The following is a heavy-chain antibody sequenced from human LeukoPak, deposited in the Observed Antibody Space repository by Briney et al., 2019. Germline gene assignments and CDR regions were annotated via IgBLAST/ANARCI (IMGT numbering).Heavy chain of an antibody. CDR3: ASRTRYSYGSYYFDY. CDR1: GFTVSSNY. Sequence: GGSLRLSCAASGFTVSSNYMSWVRQAPGEGLEWVSVIYSGGSTYYPDSVKGRFTISRDNSKNTLYLQMNSLRAEDTAVYYCASRTRYSYGSYYFDYWGQGTLVTVSS. V-gene: IGHV3-66*01. D-gene: IGHD5-18*01. J-gene: IGHJ4*02. CDR2: IYSGGST.